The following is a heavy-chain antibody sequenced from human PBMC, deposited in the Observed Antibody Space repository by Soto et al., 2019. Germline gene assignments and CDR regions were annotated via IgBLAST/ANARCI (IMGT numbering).Heavy chain of an antibody. CDR2: INPNSGGT. D-gene: IGHD6-19*01. Sequence: ASGQVSGQASGYTFPGYYMHWMLQAPVQVLEWMGWINPNSGGTNYAQKFQGRVTMTRDTSISTAYMELSRLRSDDTAVYYCARVLLWSSGWLGWFDPWGQGTLVTVSS. V-gene: IGHV1-2*02. CDR1: GYTFPGYY. CDR3: ARVLLWSSGWLGWFDP. J-gene: IGHJ5*02.